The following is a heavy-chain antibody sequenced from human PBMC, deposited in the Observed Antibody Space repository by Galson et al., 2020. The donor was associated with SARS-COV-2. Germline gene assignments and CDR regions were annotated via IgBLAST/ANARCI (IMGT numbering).Heavy chain of an antibody. CDR3: AREAGGMLLWFGGFNDALDS. V-gene: IGHV4-61*01. J-gene: IGHJ3*02. Sequence: SQTLSLTCTVSGGSVSSGSYYWSWIRQPPGKGLEWIGYIYYSGSTNYNPSLKSRVTISVDTSKNQFSLKLSSVTAADTAVYYCAREAGGMLLWFGGFNDALDSWGQGTMVTVSS. CDR1: GGSVSSGSYY. D-gene: IGHD3-10*01. CDR2: IYYSGST.